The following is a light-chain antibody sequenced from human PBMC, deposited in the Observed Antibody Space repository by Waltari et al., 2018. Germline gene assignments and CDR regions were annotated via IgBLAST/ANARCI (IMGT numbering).Light chain of an antibody. V-gene: IGLV2-14*01. J-gene: IGLJ2*01. Sequence: QSALTQTVSVSGSPGQSITISCRGTSSDVGAYTYVSWYKHHPGKAPKPIIYEVSYRPSGISNRFSGSKSGNTASLTISGLQAEDEADYYCSSYTSTTTALIFGGGTHLTVL. CDR2: EVS. CDR3: SSYTSTTTALI. CDR1: SSDVGAYTY.